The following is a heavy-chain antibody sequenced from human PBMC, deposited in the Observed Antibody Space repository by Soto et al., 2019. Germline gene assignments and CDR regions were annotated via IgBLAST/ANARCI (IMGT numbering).Heavy chain of an antibody. V-gene: IGHV4-30-2*01. J-gene: IGHJ5*02. Sequence: LSLTCAVSGISITRGGSSWTWIRQPPGKGLEWIGYFSHSGSAYYNPSLKSRVTISVDRSKNQFSLKLNSVTTADTAVYYCAREVNYCFVPCGPATLVTLS. D-gene: IGHD2-21*01. CDR3: AREVNYCFVP. CDR1: GISITRGGSS. CDR2: FSHSGSA.